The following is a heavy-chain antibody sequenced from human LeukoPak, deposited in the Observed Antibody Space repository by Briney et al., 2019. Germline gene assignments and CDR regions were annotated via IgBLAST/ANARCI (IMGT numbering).Heavy chain of an antibody. Sequence: SETLSPTCTVSGGSISSSSYYWGWIRQPPGKGLEWIGNIYYSGSTYYNPSLKSRVTISVDRSKNQFSLKLSSVTAADTAVYYCARNSVPQSHYGSGGRAFDIWGQGTMVTVSS. CDR2: IYYSGST. D-gene: IGHD3-10*01. CDR3: ARNSVPQSHYGSGGRAFDI. CDR1: GGSISSSSYY. V-gene: IGHV4-39*07. J-gene: IGHJ3*02.